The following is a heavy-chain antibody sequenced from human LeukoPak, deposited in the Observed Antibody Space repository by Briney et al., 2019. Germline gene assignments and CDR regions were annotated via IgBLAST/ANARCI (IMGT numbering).Heavy chain of an antibody. Sequence: APVKVSCKASGYTFTSYGISWVRQAPGQRLEWRGWISAYNGNTDYAQKLQGRVTMTTDTSTSTAYMELRSLRSDDTAVYYCARVGVPPGDAFDIWGQGTMVTVSS. J-gene: IGHJ3*02. CDR3: ARVGVPPGDAFDI. CDR2: ISAYNGNT. V-gene: IGHV1-18*01. CDR1: GYTFTSYG.